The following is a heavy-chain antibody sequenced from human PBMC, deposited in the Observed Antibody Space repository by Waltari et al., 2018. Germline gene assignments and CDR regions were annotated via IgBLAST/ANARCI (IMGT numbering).Heavy chain of an antibody. Sequence: QVQLVQSGAEVKKPGSSVKVSCKASGGTFSSYAISWVRQAPGQGLEWMGGIIPIFGTANYAQKFQGRVTITTDESTSTAYMELSSLRSEDTAVYYCAIAYYYGSGSDSYYYMDVWGKGTTVTVSS. V-gene: IGHV1-69*05. D-gene: IGHD3-10*01. CDR1: GGTFSSYA. J-gene: IGHJ6*03. CDR2: IIPIFGTA. CDR3: AIAYYYGSGSDSYYYMDV.